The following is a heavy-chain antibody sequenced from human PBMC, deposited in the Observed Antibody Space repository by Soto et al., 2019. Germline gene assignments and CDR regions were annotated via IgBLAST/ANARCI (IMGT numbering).Heavy chain of an antibody. CDR3: AKYITVLRRAHWFDP. CDR1: GFTFSSYA. D-gene: IGHD3-10*01. Sequence: EVQLLESGGGLVQPGGSLRLSCAASGFTFSSYAMTWVRQAPGKGLEWVSTIGGDAVRTYYADSVKGRFTISRDSSKNTLYLQMNSLRAEDTAVYYCAKYITVLRRAHWFDPWGQGTLVTVSS. J-gene: IGHJ5*02. CDR2: IGGDAVRT. V-gene: IGHV3-23*01.